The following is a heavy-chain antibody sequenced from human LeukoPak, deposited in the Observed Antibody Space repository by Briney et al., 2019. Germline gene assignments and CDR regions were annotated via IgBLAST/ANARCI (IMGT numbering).Heavy chain of an antibody. D-gene: IGHD5-18*01. J-gene: IGHJ4*02. Sequence: PSETLSLTCTVSNTSISTYYWSWIRQPPGKGLEWMGYIYYSGNTNYNSSLKSRVTISLDTSKNQFSLKLSSVTAADTAVYYCARGNRLGYSYGLDYWGQGTLVTVSS. V-gene: IGHV4-59*01. CDR2: IYYSGNT. CDR3: ARGNRLGYSYGLDY. CDR1: NTSISTYY.